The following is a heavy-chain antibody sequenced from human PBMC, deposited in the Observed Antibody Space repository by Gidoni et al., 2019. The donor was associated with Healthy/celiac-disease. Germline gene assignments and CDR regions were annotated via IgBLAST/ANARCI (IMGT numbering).Heavy chain of an antibody. V-gene: IGHV3-33*01. D-gene: IGHD3-16*01. CDR2: RRYGGNNK. Sequence: QVQLVESGGGVVQPGRSLRLSCAASGFPFSNLGMHWVRPAPGTGLAWVTGRRYGGNNKYYADSVKCRFTISRDKSKNTLYLQMNSLRDEDTAVYYCARDVEQGEAFDIWGQGTMVTVSS. J-gene: IGHJ3*02. CDR3: ARDVEQGEAFDI. CDR1: GFPFSNLG.